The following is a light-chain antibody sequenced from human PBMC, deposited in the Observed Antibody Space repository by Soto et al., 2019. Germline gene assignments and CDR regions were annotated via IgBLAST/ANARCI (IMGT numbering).Light chain of an antibody. J-gene: IGLJ2*01. Sequence: NFMLTQPHSVSESPGKTVTISCTGSSGSIASGYVQWYQQRPGSAPTTLIYEDNQRPAGVPERFSGSIDSSSNSASLIISGLRPEDEADYYCQSSDGNNMVFGGGTKVTVL. CDR2: EDN. V-gene: IGLV6-57*02. CDR3: QSSDGNNMV. CDR1: SGSIASGY.